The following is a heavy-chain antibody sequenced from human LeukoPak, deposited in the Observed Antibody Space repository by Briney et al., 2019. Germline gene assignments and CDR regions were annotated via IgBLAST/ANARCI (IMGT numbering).Heavy chain of an antibody. CDR1: GFTFSNAW. J-gene: IGHJ3*02. CDR3: IVDPHFGVVIIRDPSDAFDI. D-gene: IGHD3-3*01. CDR2: IKSKTDGRTT. Sequence: GGSLRLSCAASGFTFSNAWMSWVRQAPGKGLEWVGRIKSKTDGRTTDYAAPVKGRFTISRDDSKNTLYLQMNSLKTEDTAVYYCIVDPHFGVVIIRDPSDAFDIWGQGTMVTVSS. V-gene: IGHV3-15*01.